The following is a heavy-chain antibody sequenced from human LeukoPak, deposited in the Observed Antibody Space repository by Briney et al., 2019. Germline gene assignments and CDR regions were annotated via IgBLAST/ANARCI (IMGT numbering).Heavy chain of an antibody. CDR2: INPNSGGS. J-gene: IGHJ4*02. CDR1: GYTFIGYY. D-gene: IGHD2-15*01. Sequence: ASVTVSCMASGYTFIGYYMHWVRQAPGQGLEWMGWINPNSGGSNYAQKFQGRVTMTRDTSISTAYMELSRLRSDDTAVYYCARGPIVVVVAATLRDGGDFDYWSQGTLVTVSS. CDR3: ARGPIVVVVAATLRDGGDFDY. V-gene: IGHV1-2*02.